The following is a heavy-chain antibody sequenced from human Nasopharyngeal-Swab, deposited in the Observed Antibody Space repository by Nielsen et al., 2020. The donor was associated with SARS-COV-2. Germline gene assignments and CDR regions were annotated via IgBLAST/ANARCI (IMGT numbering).Heavy chain of an antibody. Sequence: GEFLKISCAASGFTFSSAMSWVRQAPGKGLECVSGIGGSGVKTYYADSVKGRFTISRDNSKNTLYLQMNSLRAEDTAVYYCAKEQGTGWQHHFDYWGQGTLVTVSS. CDR2: IGGSGVKT. J-gene: IGHJ4*02. CDR3: AKEQGTGWQHHFDY. CDR1: GFTFSSA. V-gene: IGHV3-23*01. D-gene: IGHD6-19*01.